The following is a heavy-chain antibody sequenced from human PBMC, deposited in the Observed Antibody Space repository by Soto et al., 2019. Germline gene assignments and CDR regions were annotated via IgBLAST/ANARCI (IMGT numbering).Heavy chain of an antibody. V-gene: IGHV4-39*07. CDR2: IYHSGST. J-gene: IGHJ3*02. CDR1: HISIRGGTDY. Sequence: SDTLCLTCPVSHISIRGGTDYWARIRPPPGKGLAWIGEIYHSGSTNYNPSLKSRVTISVDKSKNQFSLKLSSVTAADTAVYYCARVWYYDSSGYYYVPGAFDIWGQGTMVTVSS. D-gene: IGHD3-22*01. CDR3: ARVWYYDSSGYYYVPGAFDI.